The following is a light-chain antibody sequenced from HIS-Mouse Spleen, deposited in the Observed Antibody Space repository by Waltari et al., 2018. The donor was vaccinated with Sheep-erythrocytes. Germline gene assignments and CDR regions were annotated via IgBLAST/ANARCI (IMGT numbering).Light chain of an antibody. CDR2: EVS. CDR1: CTDVGGHTY. Sequence: QSALTQPPPASGSPGQSLTIPCTGTCTDVGGHTYFSWYQQHPGKAPKLMIYEVSQRASGVPDRFSGSKSGNTASLTVSGLQAEDEADYYCSSYAGSNNWVFGGGTKLTVL. V-gene: IGLV2-8*01. J-gene: IGLJ3*02. CDR3: SSYAGSNNWV.